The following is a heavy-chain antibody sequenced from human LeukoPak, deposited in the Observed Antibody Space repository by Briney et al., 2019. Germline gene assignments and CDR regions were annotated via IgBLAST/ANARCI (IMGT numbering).Heavy chain of an antibody. CDR3: ARRIVVVSGEVEY. CDR1: GGSISSSSYY. J-gene: IGHJ4*02. Sequence: KPSETLSLTCTVSGGSISSSSYYWGWIRQPPGKGLEWIGTIYCSGSTQYNPSLKSRVTISVDTSKNQFSLKLSSVTAADTAVYYCARRIVVVSGEVEYWGQGTLVTVSS. D-gene: IGHD3-22*01. V-gene: IGHV4-39*01. CDR2: IYCSGST.